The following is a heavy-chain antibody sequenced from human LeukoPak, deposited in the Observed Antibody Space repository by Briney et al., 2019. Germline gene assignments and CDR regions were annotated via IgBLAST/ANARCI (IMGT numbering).Heavy chain of an antibody. CDR2: ISGSGGST. Sequence: GGSLRLSCAASGFTFSSYGMSWVRQAPGKGLEWVSAISGSGGSTYYADSVKGRFTISRDNSKNTLYLQMNSLRAEDTAVYYCAKDRSGYDVFDYWGQGTLVTVSS. J-gene: IGHJ4*02. CDR1: GFTFSSYG. D-gene: IGHD5-12*01. CDR3: AKDRSGYDVFDY. V-gene: IGHV3-23*01.